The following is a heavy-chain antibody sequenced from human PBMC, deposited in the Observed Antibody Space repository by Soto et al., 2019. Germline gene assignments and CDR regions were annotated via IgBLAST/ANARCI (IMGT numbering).Heavy chain of an antibody. Sequence: GGSLRLSCAASGFPFSDYYMSWIRQAPGKGLECVSYTSSGAGSIYYADSVKGRFTISRDNAKNSLYLQMNSLRAEDTAVYYCARLLKSGKYYFDYWGKGTLVTVSS. V-gene: IGHV3-11*01. CDR3: ARLLKSGKYYFDY. CDR2: TSSGAGSI. J-gene: IGHJ4*02. CDR1: GFPFSDYY. D-gene: IGHD1-26*01.